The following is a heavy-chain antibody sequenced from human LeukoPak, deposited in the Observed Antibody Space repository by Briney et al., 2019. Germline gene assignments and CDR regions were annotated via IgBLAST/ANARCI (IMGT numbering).Heavy chain of an antibody. V-gene: IGHV3-13*01. Sequence: PGGSLRLSCEASGFSFNSYDMHWVRPVTGKGLDWVSAIGTGGDTYYADFVKGRFTISRENAKKSFYLEMNCLSAGDTAVYYCARDRGYDFWSGSFDLWGRGTLVTVSS. D-gene: IGHD3-3*01. CDR1: GFSFNSYD. CDR2: IGTGGDT. CDR3: ARDRGYDFWSGSFDL. J-gene: IGHJ2*01.